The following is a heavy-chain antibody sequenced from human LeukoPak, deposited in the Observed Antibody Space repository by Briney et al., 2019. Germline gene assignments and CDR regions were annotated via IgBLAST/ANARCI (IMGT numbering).Heavy chain of an antibody. CDR2: INSDGSST. CDR3: ARDRGGSRLLDY. V-gene: IGHV3-74*01. J-gene: IGHJ4*02. D-gene: IGHD1-26*01. Sequence: GGSLRLSCAASGFTFSSYWMHWVRQAPGKGLVWVSRINSDGSSTSYADSVKGRFTTSRDNAKNTLYLQMNSLRAEDTAVYYCARDRGGSRLLDYWGQGTLVTVSS. CDR1: GFTFSSYW.